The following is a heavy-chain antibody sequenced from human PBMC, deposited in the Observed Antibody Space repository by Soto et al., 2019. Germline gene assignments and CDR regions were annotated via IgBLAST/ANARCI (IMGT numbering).Heavy chain of an antibody. D-gene: IGHD3-3*01. Sequence: EVQLVESGGGLVQPGGSLRLSCAASGFTFSNYWMHWVRQVPGTGLVWVSHIDSEGSSASYVDSVRGRFTISRDNAENTVYLQMNSLRAEDTAVYYCARDTIGVGIDYWGQGTLVTVSS. CDR3: ARDTIGVGIDY. J-gene: IGHJ4*02. CDR1: GFTFSNYW. CDR2: IDSEGSSA. V-gene: IGHV3-74*01.